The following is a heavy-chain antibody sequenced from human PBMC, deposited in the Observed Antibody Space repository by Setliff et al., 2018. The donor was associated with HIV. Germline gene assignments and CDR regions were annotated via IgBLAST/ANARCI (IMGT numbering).Heavy chain of an antibody. J-gene: IGHJ6*03. CDR2: INYRGNT. V-gene: IGHV4-59*04. CDR1: GGSISNYY. CDR3: ASLDGSESPYIYYYYMDV. Sequence: SETLSLTCTVSGGSISNYYWSWIRQPPGKGLEWIGSINYRGNTYYNPSLKSRAAISVDTSKNQISLKLSSVTAADTAVYYCASLDGSESPYIYYYYMDVWGEGTAVTVSS. D-gene: IGHD3-10*01.